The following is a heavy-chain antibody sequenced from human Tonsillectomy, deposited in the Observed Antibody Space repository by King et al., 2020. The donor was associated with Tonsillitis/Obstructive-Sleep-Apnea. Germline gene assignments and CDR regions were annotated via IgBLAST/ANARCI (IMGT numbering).Heavy chain of an antibody. Sequence: VQLPQWGAGLLKPSETLSLTCAVYGGSFSGYYWSWIRQPPGKGLEWIGEINHTGSTNYNPSLKSRVTMSVDTSKNQFSLKLSSVTAADTAVYYCARGVVVVVAATPGYAFDIWGQGTMVTVSS. D-gene: IGHD2-15*01. CDR2: INHTGST. CDR1: GGSFSGYY. CDR3: ARGVVVVVAATPGYAFDI. J-gene: IGHJ3*02. V-gene: IGHV4-34*01.